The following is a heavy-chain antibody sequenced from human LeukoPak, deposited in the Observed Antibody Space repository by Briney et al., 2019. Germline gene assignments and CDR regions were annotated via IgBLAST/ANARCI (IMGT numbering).Heavy chain of an antibody. J-gene: IGHJ4*02. CDR2: ISYDGSNK. CDR1: GFTFSSYA. V-gene: IGHV3-30-3*01. D-gene: IGHD3-22*01. Sequence: GGSLRLSCAASGFTFSSYAVHWVRQAPGKGLEWVAVISYDGSNKYYADSVRGRFTISRDNSKNTVYLRMNSLRAEDTAVYYCARDGNDRSGYFMYYFDYWGQGTLVTVSS. CDR3: ARDGNDRSGYFMYYFDY.